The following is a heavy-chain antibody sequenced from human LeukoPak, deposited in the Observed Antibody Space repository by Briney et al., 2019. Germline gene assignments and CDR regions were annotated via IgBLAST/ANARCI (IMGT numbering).Heavy chain of an antibody. V-gene: IGHV3-30*18. Sequence: EGSLRLSCTASAITFSNSWMSWVRQAPGRGLEWVAVISYDGSNKYYADSVKGRFTISRDNSKNTLYLQMNSLRAEDTAVYYCAKGYYYDSSGYYYGGVCCAFDIWGQGTMVTVSS. CDR2: ISYDGSNK. CDR1: AITFSNSW. J-gene: IGHJ3*02. CDR3: AKGYYYDSSGYYYGGVCCAFDI. D-gene: IGHD3-22*01.